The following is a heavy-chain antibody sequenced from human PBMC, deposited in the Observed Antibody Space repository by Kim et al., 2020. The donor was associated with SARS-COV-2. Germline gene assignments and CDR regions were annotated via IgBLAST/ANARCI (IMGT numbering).Heavy chain of an antibody. V-gene: IGHV4-59*08. CDR1: GDSISSSY. J-gene: IGHJ4*02. CDR3: ARHSHRSLDN. Sequence: SETLSLTCTVSGDSISSSYWSWIRQPPGKGLEWIGYIYYSGSTNYNPSLKSRVTISLDTSTNQFSLNLSSVTAADTAVYYCARHSHRSLDNWGQGTLVSVSS. CDR2: IYYSGST. D-gene: IGHD3-10*01.